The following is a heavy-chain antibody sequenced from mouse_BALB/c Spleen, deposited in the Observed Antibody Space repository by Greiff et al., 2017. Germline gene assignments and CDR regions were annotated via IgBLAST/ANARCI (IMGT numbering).Heavy chain of an antibody. CDR3: ARWDYDAFDY. D-gene: IGHD2-4*01. CDR1: GFNIKDTY. J-gene: IGHJ2*01. CDR2: IDPANGNT. Sequence: EVQRVESGAELVKPGASVKLSCTASGFNIKDTYMHWVKQRPEQGLEWIGRIDPANGNTKYDPKFQGKATITADTSSNTAYLQLSSLTSEDTAVYYCARWDYDAFDYWGQGTTLTVSS. V-gene: IGHV14-3*02.